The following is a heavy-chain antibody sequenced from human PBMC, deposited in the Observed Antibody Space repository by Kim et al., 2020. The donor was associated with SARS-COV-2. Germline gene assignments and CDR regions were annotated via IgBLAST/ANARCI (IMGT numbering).Heavy chain of an antibody. D-gene: IGHD5-12*01. Sequence: YNPTRKSRVTLSVDTSKNQFSLKLSSVTAADTAVYYCARSSWLRRAGVDIWGQGTMVTVSS. CDR3: ARSSWLRRAGVDI. J-gene: IGHJ3*02. V-gene: IGHV4-59*01.